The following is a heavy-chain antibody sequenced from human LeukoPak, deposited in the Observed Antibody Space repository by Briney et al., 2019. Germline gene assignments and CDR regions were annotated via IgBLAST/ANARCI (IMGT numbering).Heavy chain of an antibody. D-gene: IGHD6-13*01. CDR2: IYSGGST. CDR1: GFTVSSNY. V-gene: IGHV3-66*02. Sequence: GGSLRLSCAASGFTVSSNYMSWVRQAPGKGLEWVSVIYSGGSTYCADSVKGRFTISRDNSKNTLYLQMNSLRAEDTAVYYCARAMYSSSRTFDYWGQGTLVTVSS. CDR3: ARAMYSSSRTFDY. J-gene: IGHJ4*02.